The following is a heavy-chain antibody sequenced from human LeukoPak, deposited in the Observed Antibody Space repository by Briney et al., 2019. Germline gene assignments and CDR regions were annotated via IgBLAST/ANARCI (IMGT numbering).Heavy chain of an antibody. CDR3: ARAEYSTMVRGVIVYYGMDV. J-gene: IGHJ6*02. Sequence: GGSLRLSYAASGFTFSSYAMHWVRQAPGKGLEWVAVISYDGSNKYYADSVKGRFTISRDNAKNSLFLQMNSLRAEDTAVYYCARAEYSTMVRGVIVYYGMDVWGQGTTVTFSS. V-gene: IGHV3-30*04. CDR2: ISYDGSNK. CDR1: GFTFSSYA. D-gene: IGHD3-10*01.